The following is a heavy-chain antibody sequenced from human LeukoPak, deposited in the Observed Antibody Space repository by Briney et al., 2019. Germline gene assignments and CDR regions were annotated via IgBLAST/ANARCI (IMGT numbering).Heavy chain of an antibody. CDR1: GGSFNSYV. Sequence: SVKVSCKASGGSFNSYVITWVRQAPGQGLEWMGRIIPILDVANFAQKFQGRVTMTRNTSISTACMELSRLRSDDTAVYYCARVDRGAGPFDPWGQGTLVTVSS. CDR2: IIPILDVA. J-gene: IGHJ5*02. D-gene: IGHD6-19*01. CDR3: ARVDRGAGPFDP. V-gene: IGHV1-69*04.